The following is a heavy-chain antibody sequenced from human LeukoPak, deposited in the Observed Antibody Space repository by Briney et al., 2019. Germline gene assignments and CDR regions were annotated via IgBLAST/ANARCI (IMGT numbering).Heavy chain of an antibody. CDR2: ISASGTIT. V-gene: IGHV3-48*03. J-gene: IGHJ4*02. CDR3: ARALSGRDYDHYFDY. CDR1: GFTFSSYE. D-gene: IGHD4-17*01. Sequence: GSLRLSCAASGFTFSSYEMNWVRQAPGKGLEWISYISASGTITHYADSVEGRFTISRDNAKNSLYLQMNSLRAEDTAVYYCARALSGRDYDHYFDYWGQGTLVTVSS.